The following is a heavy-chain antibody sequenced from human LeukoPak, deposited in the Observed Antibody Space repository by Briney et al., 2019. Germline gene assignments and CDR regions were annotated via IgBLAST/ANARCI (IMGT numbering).Heavy chain of an antibody. J-gene: IGHJ6*02. CDR1: GGSFSGYY. V-gene: IGHV4-34*01. CDR2: INHSGST. D-gene: IGHD2-2*01. CDR3: ARARSYCSSTSCRLTYYYYYGMDV. Sequence: SETLSLTCAVYGGSFSGYYWSWIRQPPGKGLEWIGEINHSGSTNYNPSLRSRVTISVDTSKNQFSLKLSSVTAADTAVYYCARARSYCSSTSCRLTYYYYYGMDVWGQGTTATVSS.